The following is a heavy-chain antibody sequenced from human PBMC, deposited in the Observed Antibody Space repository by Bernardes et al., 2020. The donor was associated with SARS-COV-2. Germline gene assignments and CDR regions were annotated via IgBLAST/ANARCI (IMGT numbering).Heavy chain of an antibody. Sequence: SETLSLTCTVSGGSISSGSHYWSWIRQPAGKGLEWIGRIHTSGSTNYNPALKSRVTTSVDTSKNQFSLKLSSVTAADAAVYYCARGMASSGYYTGSFDCWGQGTLVTVSS. V-gene: IGHV4-61*02. D-gene: IGHD3-22*01. CDR1: GGSISSGSHY. J-gene: IGHJ4*02. CDR3: ARGMASSGYYTGSFDC. CDR2: IHTSGST.